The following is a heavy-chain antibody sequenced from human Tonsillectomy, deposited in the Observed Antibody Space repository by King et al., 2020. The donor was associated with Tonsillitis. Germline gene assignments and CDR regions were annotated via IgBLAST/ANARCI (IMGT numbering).Heavy chain of an antibody. Sequence: VQLVESGGGLVQPGGSLRLSCAASGFTFRGYAMSWVRQAPGKGLEWFSGISGSADNTYYTDSVKGRFTITRDNSKNTLYLQMNSLRAEDTAVYYCAKGHDFWSGYFAVGYWGQGTLVTVSS. CDR1: GFTFRGYA. CDR2: ISGSADNT. CDR3: AKGHDFWSGYFAVGY. J-gene: IGHJ4*02. D-gene: IGHD3-3*01. V-gene: IGHV3-23*04.